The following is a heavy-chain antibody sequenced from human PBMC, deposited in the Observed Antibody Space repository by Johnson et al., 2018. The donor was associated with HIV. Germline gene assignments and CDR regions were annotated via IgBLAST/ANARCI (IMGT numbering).Heavy chain of an antibody. D-gene: IGHD3-3*01. V-gene: IGHV3-30*19. Sequence: QVQLMESGGGVVQPGGSLRLSCAASGFTFSSYGMHWVRQAPGKGLEWVAVIWYDGSNKYYADSVKGRFTISRDNSKNTLYLQMNSLRAEDTAMYYCARDWEWLNGFDIWGQGTMVTVSS. CDR2: IWYDGSNK. CDR1: GFTFSSYG. J-gene: IGHJ3*02. CDR3: ARDWEWLNGFDI.